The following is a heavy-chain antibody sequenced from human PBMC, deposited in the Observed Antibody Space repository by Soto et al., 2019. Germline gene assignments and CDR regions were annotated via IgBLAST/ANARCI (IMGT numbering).Heavy chain of an antibody. V-gene: IGHV3-23*01. D-gene: IGHD3-9*01. J-gene: IGHJ4*02. CDR1: GFTFSSYA. CDR3: AKDRRYYDILTGYRN. CDR2: ISGSGGST. Sequence: GESLKISCAASGFTFSSYAMSWVRQAPGKGLEWVSAISGSGGSTYYADSVKGRFTISRDNSKNTLYLQMNSLRAEDTAVYYCAKDRRYYDILTGYRNWGQGTLVTVSS.